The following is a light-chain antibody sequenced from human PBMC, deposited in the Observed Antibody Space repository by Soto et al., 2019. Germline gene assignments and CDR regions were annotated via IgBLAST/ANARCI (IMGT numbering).Light chain of an antibody. CDR2: AAS. V-gene: IGKV3-20*01. CDR1: QIVNNNY. CDR3: QQYARAPLT. Sequence: IVLTHSPVTLSLSQGERATLSCRASQIVNNNYLAWYQQKPGQAPRLVIYAASSRATGVPDRFSGSGSGTDFTLTISRLEPEDFAVYYCQQYARAPLTLGQGTKVDIK. J-gene: IGKJ1*01.